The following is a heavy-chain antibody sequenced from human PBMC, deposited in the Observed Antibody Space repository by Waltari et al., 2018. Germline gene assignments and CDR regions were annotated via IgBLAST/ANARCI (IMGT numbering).Heavy chain of an antibody. D-gene: IGHD3-22*01. Sequence: QMVESGGGVVQPGRSLRLSCEVSGFTLRTYGMHWVCQAPGKGLEWVAFISFDGSKIKYGASVKGRLTISRDNSRLFLQLNSLTAVDTAMYFFARGGGLYYNDGSGPIDYWGQGTLVTVSS. J-gene: IGHJ4*02. CDR2: ISFDGSKI. CDR3: ARGGGLYYNDGSGPIDY. CDR1: GFTLRTYG. V-gene: IGHV3-33*05.